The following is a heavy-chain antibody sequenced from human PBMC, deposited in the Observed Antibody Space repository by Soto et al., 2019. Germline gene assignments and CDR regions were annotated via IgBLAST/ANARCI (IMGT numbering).Heavy chain of an antibody. CDR3: ASLQLGRGYDVFHY. V-gene: IGHV4-39*07. CDR2: IYYVVNT. Sequence: SETLSLTCIVSGDSISSSSYSWAWIRQPPGKGLEWIGTIYYVVNTYYNPSLKSRVTISVDTSKNQFSLRLRSVTATDTAIYYCASLQLGRGYDVFHYWGQGALVTVSS. CDR1: GDSISSSSYS. D-gene: IGHD5-12*01. J-gene: IGHJ4*02.